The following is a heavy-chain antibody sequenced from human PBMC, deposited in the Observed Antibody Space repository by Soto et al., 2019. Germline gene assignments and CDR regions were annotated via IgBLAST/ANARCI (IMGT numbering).Heavy chain of an antibody. V-gene: IGHV1-69*12. J-gene: IGHJ4*02. CDR2: IIPIFGTA. CDR1: GGTFSSYA. D-gene: IGHD2-21*01. Sequence: QVQLVQSGAEVKKPGSSVKVSCKASGGTFSSYAISWVRQAPGQGLEWMGGIIPIFGTANYAQKFQGRVTITAEESTSTAYMELRSVRSEDTAVYYCARDDYCGGDCYDYWGQGTLVTVSS. CDR3: ARDDYCGGDCYDY.